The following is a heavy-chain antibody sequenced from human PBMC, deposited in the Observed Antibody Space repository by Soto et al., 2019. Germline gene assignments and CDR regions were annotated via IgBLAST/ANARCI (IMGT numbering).Heavy chain of an antibody. CDR3: TRQADYGDYTDAFDI. CDR2: IRSKANSYAT. Sequence: PGGSLRLSCAASGFTFSGSAMHWVRQASGKGLEWVGRIRSKANSYATTYAASVRGRFTISRDDSKNTAYLQMNSLKTEDTAVYYCTRQADYGDYTDAFDIWGQGTMVTV. V-gene: IGHV3-73*01. J-gene: IGHJ3*02. D-gene: IGHD4-17*01. CDR1: GFTFSGSA.